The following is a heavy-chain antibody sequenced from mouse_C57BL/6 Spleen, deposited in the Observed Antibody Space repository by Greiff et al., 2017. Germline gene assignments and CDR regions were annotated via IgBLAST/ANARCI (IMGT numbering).Heavy chain of an antibody. CDR1: GYTFTDYY. CDR2: INPNNGGT. Sequence: VQLQQSGPELVKPGASVKISCKASGYTFTDYYMNWVKQSHGKSLEWIGDINPNNGGTSYNQKFKGKATLTVDKSSSTAYMELRSRTSEDSAVDYCARGGHKGWFAYWGQGTLVTVSA. CDR3: ARGGHKGWFAY. J-gene: IGHJ3*01. D-gene: IGHD3-3*01. V-gene: IGHV1-26*01.